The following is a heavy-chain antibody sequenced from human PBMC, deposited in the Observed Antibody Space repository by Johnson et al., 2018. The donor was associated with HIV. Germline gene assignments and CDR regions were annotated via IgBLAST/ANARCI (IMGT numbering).Heavy chain of an antibody. CDR2: ILSDGSNI. CDR3: ARGGGWATDAFDS. V-gene: IGHV3-30*04. J-gene: IGHJ3*02. D-gene: IGHD5-12*01. CDR1: GFTLSSYA. Sequence: QVQLVESGGGVVQPGRSLRLSCAASGFTLSSYAMHWVRQAQGKGLEWVSIILSDGSNIYYADSVKGRFTISRDNSKNTLYLQMNSLRAEDTAVYYCARGGGWATDAFDSWGQGTMVTVSS.